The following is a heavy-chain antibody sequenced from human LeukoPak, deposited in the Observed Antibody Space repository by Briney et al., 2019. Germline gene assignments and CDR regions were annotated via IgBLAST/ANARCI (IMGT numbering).Heavy chain of an antibody. J-gene: IGHJ3*02. CDR3: ARETYYYDSSGSQNAFDT. CDR2: IYSGVRA. D-gene: IGHD3-22*01. Sequence: GGSLRLSCAASGFTVSSRHVTWVRQAPGKGLEWVLDIYSGVRADYADSVQGRFTISRDNSKNTVYLQMNSLRVEDTAVYYCARETYYYDSSGSQNAFDTWGQGTMVTVSS. V-gene: IGHV3-53*01. CDR1: GFTVSSRH.